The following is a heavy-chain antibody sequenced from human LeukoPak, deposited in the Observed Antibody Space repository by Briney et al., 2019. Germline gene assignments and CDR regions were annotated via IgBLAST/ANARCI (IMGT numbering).Heavy chain of an antibody. CDR2: INAANSNT. D-gene: IGHD3-10*01. CDR3: ARAHQPLWFGDLRVYAMDV. CDR1: GYTFTNYA. V-gene: IGHV1-3*01. Sequence: ASVKVSCKASGYTFTNYAIHWVRQAPGQRLKWMGWINAANSNTKYSEQFQGRVTITRDTSASTAYMEMSSLKSEDTAVYYCARAHQPLWFGDLRVYAMDVWGKGTTVTVSS. J-gene: IGHJ6*04.